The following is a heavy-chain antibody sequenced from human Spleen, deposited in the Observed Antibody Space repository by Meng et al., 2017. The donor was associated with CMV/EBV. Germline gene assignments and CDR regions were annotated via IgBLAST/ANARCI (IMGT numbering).Heavy chain of an antibody. CDR2: IYYSGNT. CDR3: ARDSGFPDI. J-gene: IGHJ3*02. CDR1: GGSISSYY. D-gene: IGHD6-25*01. V-gene: IGHV4-59*01. Sequence: SETLSLTCIVSGGSISSYYWSWIRQPPGKGLEWIGYIYYSGNTNYNPSLKSRVTISVDTSKNQFSLKMGSVTAADTAVYYCARDSGFPDIWGQGTMVTVSS.